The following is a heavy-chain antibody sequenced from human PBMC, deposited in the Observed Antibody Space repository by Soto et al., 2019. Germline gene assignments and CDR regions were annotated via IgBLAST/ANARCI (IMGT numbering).Heavy chain of an antibody. J-gene: IGHJ6*02. CDR1: GLTFRNYA. D-gene: IGHD3-3*01. Sequence: EVQVLESGGGLVQPGGSLRVSCAASGLTFRNYAISWVRQAPGKGLEWVSTVSGGGGSTYYADSVKGRFTISRDNSKNTVYLQMNNLRAEDTAIYYCAKNKYDFWSGWHALDVWGQGTTVTVSS. CDR3: AKNKYDFWSGWHALDV. CDR2: VSGGGGST. V-gene: IGHV3-23*01.